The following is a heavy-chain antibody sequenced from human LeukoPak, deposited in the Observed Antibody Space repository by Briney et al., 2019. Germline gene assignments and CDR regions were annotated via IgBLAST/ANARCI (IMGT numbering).Heavy chain of an antibody. J-gene: IGHJ3*02. Sequence: PGGSLRLSCAASGFTFSSYGMHWVRQAPGKGLEWVPFIRYDGSNKYYADSVKGRFTISRDNSKNTLYLQMNSLRAEDTAVYYCAKDSSGSYDAFNIWGRGTMVTVSS. CDR1: GFTFSSYG. CDR2: IRYDGSNK. V-gene: IGHV3-30*02. D-gene: IGHD1-26*01. CDR3: AKDSSGSYDAFNI.